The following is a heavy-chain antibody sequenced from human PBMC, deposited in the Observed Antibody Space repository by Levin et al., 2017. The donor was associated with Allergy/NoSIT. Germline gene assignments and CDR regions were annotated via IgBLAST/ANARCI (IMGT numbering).Heavy chain of an antibody. Sequence: RAGGSLRLSCAASGFTFSNFAMNWVRQAPGKGLEWVSSITHSGSSTYYADSVKGRFTISRDNSKNTLYLQVSSLRAEDTAIYYCARYNGLRDWEKYFDYWGQGTLVTVSS. D-gene: IGHD3-10*01. CDR2: ITHSGSST. CDR3: ARYNGLRDWEKYFDY. V-gene: IGHV3-23*01. CDR1: GFTFSNFA. J-gene: IGHJ4*02.